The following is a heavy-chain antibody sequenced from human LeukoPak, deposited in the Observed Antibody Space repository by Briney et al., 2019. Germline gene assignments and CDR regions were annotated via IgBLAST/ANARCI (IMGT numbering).Heavy chain of an antibody. CDR3: ARVKLLYGSGIGDAFDI. D-gene: IGHD3-10*01. CDR1: GVTFSDYG. Sequence: AGGSLRLSCAASGVTFSDYGMHWVRPPPGKGLECVAVIWYDGSNQYYADSVKGRFTTSRDNSKSTLYLQMNSMRGEDTAVYYCARVKLLYGSGIGDAFDIWGQGTMVTVSS. J-gene: IGHJ3*02. V-gene: IGHV3-33*01. CDR2: IWYDGSNQ.